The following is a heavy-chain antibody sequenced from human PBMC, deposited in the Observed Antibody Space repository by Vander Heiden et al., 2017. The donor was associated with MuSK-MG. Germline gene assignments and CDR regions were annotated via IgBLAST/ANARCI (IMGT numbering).Heavy chain of an antibody. V-gene: IGHV3-9*01. CDR3: AKDSSSWYAGGTNNWFDP. J-gene: IGHJ5*02. D-gene: IGHD6-13*01. Sequence: EVQLVESGGGLVQPGRSLRLSCAASGFTFDDYALHWVRQAPGKGLEWVSGISWNSGSIGDADSVKGRFTISRDNAKNSLYLQMNSLRAEDTALYYCAKDSSSWYAGGTNNWFDPWGQGTLVTVSS. CDR1: GFTFDDYA. CDR2: ISWNSGSI.